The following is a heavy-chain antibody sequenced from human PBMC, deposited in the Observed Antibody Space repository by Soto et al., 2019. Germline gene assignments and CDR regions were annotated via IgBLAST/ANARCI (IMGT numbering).Heavy chain of an antibody. CDR1: GFTLSGYW. J-gene: IGHJ4*02. CDR3: GRGGGNFDQ. CDR2: VKYDGTDG. Sequence: EVQLVESGGGLVQPGGSLRLTCVASGFTLSGYWMSWVRQAPGKGLEWVANVKYDGTDGRYVDSVKGRFTISRDNAKNSLFLEMSSLRGEDTAVYYCGRGGGNFDQWGQGTLVIVSS. V-gene: IGHV3-7*04. D-gene: IGHD3-16*01.